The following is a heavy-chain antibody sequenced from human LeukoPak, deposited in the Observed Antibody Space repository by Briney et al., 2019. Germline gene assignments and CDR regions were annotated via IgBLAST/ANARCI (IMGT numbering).Heavy chain of an antibody. CDR2: IYYSGST. CDR1: GGSISTYY. Sequence: SETLSLTCTVSGGSISTYYWNWIRQPPGKGLEWIGYIYYSGSTYYNPSLKSRVTISVDTSKNQFSLKLSSVTAADTAVYYCARVVTGYYDSSGYYDYWGQGTLVTVSS. J-gene: IGHJ4*02. CDR3: ARVVTGYYDSSGYYDY. V-gene: IGHV4-59*08. D-gene: IGHD3-22*01.